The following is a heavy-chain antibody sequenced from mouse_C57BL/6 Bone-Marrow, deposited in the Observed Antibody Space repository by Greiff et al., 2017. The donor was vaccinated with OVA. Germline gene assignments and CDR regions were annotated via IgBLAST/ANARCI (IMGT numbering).Heavy chain of an antibody. CDR2: IYPGDGDT. V-gene: IGHV1-80*01. D-gene: IGHD2-1*01. CDR1: GYAFSSYW. CDR3: ARNLHSCAMDY. J-gene: IGHJ4*01. Sequence: VQLQQSGAELVKPGASVKISCKASGYAFSSYWMNWVKQRPGKGLEWIGKIYPGDGDTNYHGKFKGKATLTADKSSSTAYMQRSSLPSDDSEVDICARNLHSCAMDYWGQGTSVTVSS.